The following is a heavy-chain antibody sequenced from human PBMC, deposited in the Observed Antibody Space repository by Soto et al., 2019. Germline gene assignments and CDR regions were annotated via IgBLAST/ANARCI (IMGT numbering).Heavy chain of an antibody. CDR1: GYPFTNYV. V-gene: IGHV1-18*04. J-gene: IGHJ5*02. D-gene: IGHD1-26*01. CDR2: ISPYNGNT. Sequence: AAVKVSCKTSGYPFTNYVISWVRQAPGQGLEWMGWISPYNGNTNYAQKFQGRVTMTTDTSTATAYMELRSLRSDDTAVYYCAREKNRSGIDPWGQGTLVTVSS. CDR3: AREKNRSGIDP.